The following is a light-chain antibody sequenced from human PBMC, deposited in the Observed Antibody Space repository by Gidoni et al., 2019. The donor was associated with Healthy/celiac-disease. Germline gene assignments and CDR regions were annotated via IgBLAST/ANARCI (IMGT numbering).Light chain of an antibody. CDR1: NLGDKY. Sequence: SYELTQPPSVSVSPGQTASITCSGDNLGDKYACWYQQKPGQSPVLVIYQDSKRPSGIPERFSGSNSGNTATLTISGTQAMDEADYYCQAWDIGVFGGGTKLTVL. CDR3: QAWDIGV. V-gene: IGLV3-1*01. J-gene: IGLJ2*01. CDR2: QDS.